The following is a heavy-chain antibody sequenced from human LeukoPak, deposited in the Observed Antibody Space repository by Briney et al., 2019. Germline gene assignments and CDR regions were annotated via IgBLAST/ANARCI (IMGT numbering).Heavy chain of an antibody. J-gene: IGHJ4*02. V-gene: IGHV4-30-4*08. Sequence: PSETLSLTCTVSGGSISSGGYYWSWIRQPPGKGLEWIGYIYYSGSTYYNPSLKSRVTISVDTSKNQFSLKLSSVTAADTAVYYCARAPRHDYFHFDYWGQGTLVTVSS. CDR3: ARAPRHDYFHFDY. D-gene: IGHD2/OR15-2a*01. CDR2: IYYSGST. CDR1: GGSISSGGYY.